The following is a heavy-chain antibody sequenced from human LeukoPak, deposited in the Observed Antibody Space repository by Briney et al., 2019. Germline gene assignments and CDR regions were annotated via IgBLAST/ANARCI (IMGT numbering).Heavy chain of an antibody. V-gene: IGHV4-39*01. Sequence: PSETLSLTCTVSGGSISSSSYYWGWIRQPPGKGLEWIGSIYYGGSPYYTSSLKSRVTISVDTSKNQFSLKLASLTAADTAVYYCARRPIVGSTGFYFDPWGPGTLVTVSS. CDR2: IYYGGSP. D-gene: IGHD1-26*01. CDR3: ARRPIVGSTGFYFDP. J-gene: IGHJ5*02. CDR1: GGSISSSSYY.